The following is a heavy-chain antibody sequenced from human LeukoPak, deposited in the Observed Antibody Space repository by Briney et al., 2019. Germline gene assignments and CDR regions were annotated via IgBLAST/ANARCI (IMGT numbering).Heavy chain of an antibody. V-gene: IGHV3-23*01. Sequence: GGSLRPSCAASGFTFSSYAMSWVRQAPGKGLEWVSAISGSGGSTYYADSVKGRFAISRDNSKNTLYLQMNSLRAEDTAVYYCAKGVTMIVVVSAFDIWGQGTMVTVSS. CDR1: GFTFSSYA. CDR2: ISGSGGST. J-gene: IGHJ3*02. CDR3: AKGVTMIVVVSAFDI. D-gene: IGHD3-22*01.